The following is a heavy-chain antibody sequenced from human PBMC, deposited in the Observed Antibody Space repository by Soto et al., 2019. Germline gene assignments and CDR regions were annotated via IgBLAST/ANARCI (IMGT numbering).Heavy chain of an antibody. CDR3: AKDWNYDSSGSNWFDP. J-gene: IGHJ5*02. CDR1: GFTFSSYG. D-gene: IGHD3-22*01. V-gene: IGHV3-30*18. Sequence: GGSLRLSCAASGFTFSSYGMHWVRQAPGKGLEWVAVISYDGSNKYYADSVKGRFTISRDNSKNTLYLQMNSLRAEDTAVYYCAKDWNYDSSGSNWFDPCGQGTLVTVSS. CDR2: ISYDGSNK.